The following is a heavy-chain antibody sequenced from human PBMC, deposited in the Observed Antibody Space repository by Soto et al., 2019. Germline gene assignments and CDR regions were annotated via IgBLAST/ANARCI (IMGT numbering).Heavy chain of an antibody. V-gene: IGHV2-5*01. CDR3: AHTRVPDTLDY. J-gene: IGHJ4*02. CDR2: IYWNGIE. D-gene: IGHD2-2*01. CDR1: GFSLTTSGVG. Sequence: QITLKESGPTLVKPTQTLTLTCTFSGFSLTTSGVGVTWIRQPPGKALEWLGLIYWNGIERYSPSLKSRLSLTNYTSKDQVVLTRTDVGPVDTATYYCAHTRVPDTLDYWGPGTRVTVYS.